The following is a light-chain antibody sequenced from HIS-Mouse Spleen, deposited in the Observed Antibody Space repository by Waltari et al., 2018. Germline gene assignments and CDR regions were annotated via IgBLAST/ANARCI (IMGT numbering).Light chain of an antibody. CDR2: DVS. CDR3: SSYTSSSTYV. CDR1: SSDVGGYTS. V-gene: IGLV2-14*03. Sequence: QSALTQPASVSGSPGQSITISCPGTSSDVGGYTSVPWYQQHPGKAPKLMIYDVSNRPSGVSNRFSGSKSGNTASLTISGLQAEDEADYYCSSYTSSSTYVFGTGTKVTVL. J-gene: IGLJ1*01.